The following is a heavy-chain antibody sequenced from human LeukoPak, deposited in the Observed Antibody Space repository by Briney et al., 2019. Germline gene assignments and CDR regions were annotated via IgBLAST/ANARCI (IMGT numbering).Heavy chain of an antibody. V-gene: IGHV1-8*03. Sequence: ASVKVSCKASGYTFTSYDINWVRQATGQGLEWMGWMNPNSGNTGYAQKFQGRVTITTDESTSTAYMELSSLRSEDTAVYYCARDAWYYYDSSGYYHEAYWGQGTLVTVSS. J-gene: IGHJ4*02. CDR2: MNPNSGNT. CDR3: ARDAWYYYDSSGYYHEAY. CDR1: GYTFTSYD. D-gene: IGHD3-22*01.